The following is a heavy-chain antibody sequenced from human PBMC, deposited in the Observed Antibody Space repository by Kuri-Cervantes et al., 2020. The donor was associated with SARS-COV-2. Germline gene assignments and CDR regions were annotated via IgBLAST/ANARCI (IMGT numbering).Heavy chain of an antibody. CDR2: IYSGGSST. Sequence: GGSLRLSCAASGFTFSSYAMSWVRQAPGKGLEWVSVIYSGGSSTYYADSVKGRFTISRDNSKNTLYLQMNSLRAEDTAVYYCAKCMVRGVIISPHFDYWGQGTLVTVSS. J-gene: IGHJ4*02. CDR3: AKCMVRGVIISPHFDY. CDR1: GFTFSSYA. D-gene: IGHD3-10*01. V-gene: IGHV3-23*03.